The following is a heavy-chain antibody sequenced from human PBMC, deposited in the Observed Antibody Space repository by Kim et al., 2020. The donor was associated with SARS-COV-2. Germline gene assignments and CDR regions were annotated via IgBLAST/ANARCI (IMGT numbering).Heavy chain of an antibody. D-gene: IGHD6-13*01. J-gene: IGHJ4*02. Sequence: SETLSLTCTVSGGSISSYYWSWIRQPPGKGLEWIGYIYYSGSTNYNPSLKSRVTISVDTSKNQFSLKLSSVTAADTAVYYCARSARAGAASIDYWGQGTLVTVSS. CDR3: ARSARAGAASIDY. CDR2: IYYSGST. V-gene: IGHV4-59*08. CDR1: GGSISSYY.